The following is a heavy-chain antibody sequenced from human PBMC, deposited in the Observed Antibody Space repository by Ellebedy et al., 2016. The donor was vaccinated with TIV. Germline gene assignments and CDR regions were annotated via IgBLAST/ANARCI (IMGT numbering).Heavy chain of an antibody. D-gene: IGHD4-17*01. CDR3: ARDQNDYGYDAFDI. V-gene: IGHV4-31*03. J-gene: IGHJ3*02. Sequence: SETLSLTXTVSGDSINSGGYYWNWIRQHQVKGLEWIGYVDYIGRTYYNPSLKSRVTMSVDTSKTQFSLKLSSMTAADTAVYYCARDQNDYGYDAFDIWGQGTLVTVSS. CDR1: GDSINSGGYY. CDR2: VDYIGRT.